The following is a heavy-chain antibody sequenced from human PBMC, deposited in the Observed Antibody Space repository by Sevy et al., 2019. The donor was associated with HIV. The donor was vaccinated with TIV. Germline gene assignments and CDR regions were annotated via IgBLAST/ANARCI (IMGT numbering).Heavy chain of an antibody. CDR3: ASTRDYYESNGYYFDF. Sequence: ASVKVSCKVSGSTLTQLSMHWVRQAPGIGLEWMVTFDPEDGKTLYAQKFQGRVTMTEDTSTHTAYMELSSQTSEDTAIYYCASTRDYYESNGYYFDFWGQGTLVTVSS. CDR2: FDPEDGKT. D-gene: IGHD3-22*01. CDR1: GSTLTQLS. J-gene: IGHJ4*02. V-gene: IGHV1-24*01.